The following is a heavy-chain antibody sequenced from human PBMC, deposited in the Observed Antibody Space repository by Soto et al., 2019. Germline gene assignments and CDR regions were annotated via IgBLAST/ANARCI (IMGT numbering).Heavy chain of an antibody. J-gene: IGHJ4*02. D-gene: IGHD3-3*01. Sequence: SKTMSLTCTVSGGAISSGGYYWSWIRQHPGKGLEWIGYIYYSGGTYYNPSLKSRLTISLDTSRTQFSLNLASVTAADTAVYYCARQEADFVSGKTFFDSWSQGTLVTVSS. V-gene: IGHV4-30-4*08. CDR2: IYYSGGT. CDR3: ARQEADFVSGKTFFDS. CDR1: GGAISSGGYY.